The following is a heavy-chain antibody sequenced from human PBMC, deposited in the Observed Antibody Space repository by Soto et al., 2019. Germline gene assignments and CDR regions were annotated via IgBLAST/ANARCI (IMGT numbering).Heavy chain of an antibody. V-gene: IGHV3-21*01. J-gene: IGHJ6*02. D-gene: IGHD5-12*01. CDR3: ARDERADGYTTLYYYYGMDV. CDR2: ISSSSSYI. Sequence: GVLRLSCAASGFTFSSYSMNWVRQAPGKGLEWVSSISSSSSYIYYADSVKGRFTISRDNAKNSLYLQMNSLRAEDTAVYYCARDERADGYTTLYYYYGMDVWGQGTTVTVSS. CDR1: GFTFSSYS.